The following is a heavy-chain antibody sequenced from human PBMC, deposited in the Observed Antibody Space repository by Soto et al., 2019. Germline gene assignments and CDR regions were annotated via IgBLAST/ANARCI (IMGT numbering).Heavy chain of an antibody. Sequence: QMQLVQSGAEVKKTGSTVTVSCKALGNTFTYRYLHWVRQAPGQALEWMGWITPFSGDVHYAQKFQERVTITRDRSINTAYRRMCRLRSADTAMYYCASGGAGSGPFTWELPDHWGQGTLVTVSS. CDR3: ASGGAGSGPFTWELPDH. CDR2: ITPFSGDV. V-gene: IGHV1-45*02. D-gene: IGHD1-26*01. CDR1: GNTFTYRY. J-gene: IGHJ4*02.